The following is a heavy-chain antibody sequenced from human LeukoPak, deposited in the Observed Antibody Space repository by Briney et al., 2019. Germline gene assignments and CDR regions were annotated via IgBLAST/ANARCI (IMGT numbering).Heavy chain of an antibody. CDR2: INPSGST. J-gene: IGHJ6*03. CDR3: ARGRHDITMIVVVMTSVSYYLDV. Sequence: SETMSLTCAVYAGSFSGYHWTWIRQSPGKGLEWIGDINPSGSTYYNPSLKSRLTISVDTSKDQFSLKLRSVTAADTAVYYCARGRHDITMIVVVMTSVSYYLDVWGKGTTVTVS. D-gene: IGHD3-22*01. CDR1: AGSFSGYH. V-gene: IGHV4-34*01.